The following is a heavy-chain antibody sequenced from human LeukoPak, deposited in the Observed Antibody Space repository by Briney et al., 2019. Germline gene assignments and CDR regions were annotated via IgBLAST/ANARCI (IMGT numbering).Heavy chain of an antibody. CDR2: INPNSGGT. V-gene: IGHV1-2*02. Sequence: ASVKVSFKASGYTFSDYYMHWVRQGPGQGVEWVGWINPNSGGTNYAQKFQGRVTMTGDTSISTAYMELSRLRSDDTAVYYCARGTDYYDSTGYYPDHWGQGTLVTISS. J-gene: IGHJ4*02. CDR3: ARGTDYYDSTGYYPDH. D-gene: IGHD3-22*01. CDR1: GYTFSDYY.